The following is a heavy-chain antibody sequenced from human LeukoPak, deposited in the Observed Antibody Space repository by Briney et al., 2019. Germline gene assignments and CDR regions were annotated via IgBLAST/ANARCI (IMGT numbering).Heavy chain of an antibody. CDR2: INHSGST. V-gene: IGHV4-34*01. J-gene: IGHJ5*02. CDR3: ATEPGYCSGGRCYGGWFDP. Sequence: RPSETLSLTCAVYGGSFSGYYWSWIRQPPGMGLEWIGEINHSGSTIYNPSLKSRVTILLDTSKNQLSLKLSSVTAADTAVYFCATEPGYCSGGRCYGGWFDPWGQGTLVTVSS. D-gene: IGHD2-15*01. CDR1: GGSFSGYY.